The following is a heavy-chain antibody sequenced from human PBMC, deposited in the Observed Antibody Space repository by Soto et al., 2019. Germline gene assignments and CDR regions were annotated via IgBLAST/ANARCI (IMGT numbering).Heavy chain of an antibody. CDR3: ATEMGATQGPFDN. CDR2: INYNSGSV. J-gene: IGHJ4*02. Sequence: EVQLVESGGGWVQPGRSLRLSCAASGFTFDVYAMHWVRQAPGKGLEWVSGINYNSGSVGYADSVKGRFNISRDNSENTVYLQMNSLRVEDTAVYYCATEMGATQGPFDNWGQGTLVTVSS. D-gene: IGHD1-26*01. V-gene: IGHV3-9*01. CDR1: GFTFDVYA.